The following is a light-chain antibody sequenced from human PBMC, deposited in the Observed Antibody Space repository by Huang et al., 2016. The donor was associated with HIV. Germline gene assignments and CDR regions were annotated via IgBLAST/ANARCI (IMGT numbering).Light chain of an antibody. CDR3: QQRNSWPPIFT. V-gene: IGKV3-11*01. CDR1: QSVRNY. Sequence: EFVLTQSPATLSLSPGERATLSCKASQSVRNYLAWYQQKPGQAPRLLIYDASSRAAGIPARFSGSGSGTDFTLTISSLAPEDFAVYYCQQRNSWPPIFTFGPGTKVDIK. J-gene: IGKJ3*01. CDR2: DAS.